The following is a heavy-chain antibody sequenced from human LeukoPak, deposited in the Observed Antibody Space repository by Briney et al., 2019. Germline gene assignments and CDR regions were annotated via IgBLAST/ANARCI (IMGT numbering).Heavy chain of an antibody. Sequence: ASVKVSCKASGYTFTTYYMHWVRQAPGQGLEWMGIINPSGGSTIYAQKFQGRVTVTRDMSTSTVYMELSSLRSEDTAVYYCATGIRLVIDAFDYWGQGTLVTVSS. CDR2: INPSGGST. V-gene: IGHV1-46*01. J-gene: IGHJ4*02. D-gene: IGHD3-9*01. CDR1: GYTFTTYY. CDR3: ATGIRLVIDAFDY.